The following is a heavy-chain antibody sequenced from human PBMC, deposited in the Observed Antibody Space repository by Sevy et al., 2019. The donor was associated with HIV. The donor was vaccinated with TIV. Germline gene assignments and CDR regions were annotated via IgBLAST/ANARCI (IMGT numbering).Heavy chain of an antibody. D-gene: IGHD6-13*01. V-gene: IGHV3-74*01. CDR3: AREYQAAAEPFDY. CDR1: GFTFSSYW. Sequence: GGSLRLSCAASGFTFSSYWMHWVRQAPGKGLVWVSRINSDGSSTSYADSVKGRFTISRDNAKNTLYLQMNSLRAEDTAVYYCAREYQAAAEPFDYWGQGTLVTVSS. CDR2: INSDGSST. J-gene: IGHJ4*02.